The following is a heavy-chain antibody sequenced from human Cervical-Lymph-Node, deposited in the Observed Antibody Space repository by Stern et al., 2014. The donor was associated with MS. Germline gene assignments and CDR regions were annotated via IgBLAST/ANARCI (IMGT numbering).Heavy chain of an antibody. D-gene: IGHD3-10*01. CDR1: GGTFSSSD. CDR3: ALGGFGHYFEY. Sequence: VHLVESGAEVQKPGSSVKVSCRASGGTFSSSDISWVRQAPGQGLEWMGGIIPIIGTANYAQKYQGRVTITADESTSTADMELSSLRSEDTAIYYCALGGFGHYFEYWGQGTLVTVSS. V-gene: IGHV1-69*01. J-gene: IGHJ4*02. CDR2: IIPIIGTA.